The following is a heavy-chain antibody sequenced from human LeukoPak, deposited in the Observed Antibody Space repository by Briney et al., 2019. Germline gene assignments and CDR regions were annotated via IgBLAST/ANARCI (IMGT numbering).Heavy chain of an antibody. J-gene: IGHJ4*02. D-gene: IGHD6-13*01. CDR3: ARVSGQQLYFY. V-gene: IGHV4-30-4*08. CDR1: GGSISSGDYY. Sequence: SETLSLTCTVSGGSISSGDYYWSWIRQTPGKGLEWIGYIYYSGSTYYNPSLKSRVTISVDTSKNQFSLKLSSVTAADTAVYYCARVSGQQLYFYWGQGTLVTVSS. CDR2: IYYSGST.